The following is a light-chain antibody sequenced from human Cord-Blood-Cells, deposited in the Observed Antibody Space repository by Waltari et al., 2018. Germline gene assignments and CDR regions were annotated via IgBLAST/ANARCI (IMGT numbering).Light chain of an antibody. CDR1: SSDVGSYNL. CDR3: CSYAGSSTYV. Sequence: QSALTQPASVSGSPGQSITISCPGTSSDVGSYNLVSWYQQHPGKAPKLMLYESSKRPSGVSNRFSGSKSGNTASLTISGLQAEDEADYYCCSYAGSSTYVFGTGTKVTVL. CDR2: ESS. J-gene: IGLJ1*01. V-gene: IGLV2-23*01.